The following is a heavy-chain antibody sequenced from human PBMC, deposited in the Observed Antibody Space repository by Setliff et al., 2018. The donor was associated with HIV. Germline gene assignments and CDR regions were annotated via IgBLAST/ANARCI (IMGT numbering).Heavy chain of an antibody. CDR3: ARGCGSYYRIESGQYFDY. V-gene: IGHV4-59*11. D-gene: IGHD1-26*01. CDR1: GVSISSHY. Sequence: PSETLSLTCTVSGVSISSHYWSWVRKPQGKGLEWIGYIYYSGSTNYDPSLKSRVTISLDTSKNQFYLKLSSMTAADTVVYYCARGCGSYYRIESGQYFDYWGHGTLVTVSS. CDR2: IYYSGST. J-gene: IGHJ4*01.